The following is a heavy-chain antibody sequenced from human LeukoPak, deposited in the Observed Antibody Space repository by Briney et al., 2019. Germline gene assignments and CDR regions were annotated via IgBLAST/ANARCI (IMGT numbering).Heavy chain of an antibody. CDR1: GFTFSSYW. CDR2: IKQDGSEK. D-gene: IGHD2-15*01. J-gene: IGHJ3*02. Sequence: PGGSLRLSCAASGFTFSSYWMSWVRQALGKGLEWVANIKQDGSEKYYVDSVKGRFTISRDNAKNSLYLQMNSLRAEDTAVYYCARAGRWQLDAFDIWGQGTMVTVSS. CDR3: ARAGRWQLDAFDI. V-gene: IGHV3-7*03.